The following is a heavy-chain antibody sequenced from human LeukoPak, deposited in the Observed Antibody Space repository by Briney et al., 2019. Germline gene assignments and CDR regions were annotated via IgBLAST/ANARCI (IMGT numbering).Heavy chain of an antibody. CDR3: ARFSSSWIYYFDC. Sequence: PGGSLRLSCAASGFTFSSYSMNWVRQAPGKGLEWVSYISSSSSTIYYADSVKGRFTISRDNAKNSLYLQMNSLRAEDTAVYYCARFSSSWIYYFDCWGQGTLVTVSS. CDR1: GFTFSSYS. V-gene: IGHV3-48*01. J-gene: IGHJ4*02. D-gene: IGHD6-13*01. CDR2: ISSSSSTI.